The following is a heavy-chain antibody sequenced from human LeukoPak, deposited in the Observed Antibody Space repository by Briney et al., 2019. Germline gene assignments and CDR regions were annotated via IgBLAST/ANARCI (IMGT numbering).Heavy chain of an antibody. J-gene: IGHJ6*03. CDR3: ASAPEGRDFSHYYYYMDV. CDR2: IIPIFGTA. V-gene: IGHV1-69*05. D-gene: IGHD3-3*01. Sequence: ASVKVSCKASGGTFSSYAISWVRQAPGQGLEWMGGIIPIFGTANYAQKFQGRVTITTDESTSTAYMELSSLRSEDTAVYYCASAPEGRDFSHYYYYMDVWGKGTTVTVSS. CDR1: GGTFSSYA.